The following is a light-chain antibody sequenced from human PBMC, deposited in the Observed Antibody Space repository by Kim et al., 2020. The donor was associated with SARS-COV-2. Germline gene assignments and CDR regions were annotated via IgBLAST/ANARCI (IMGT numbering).Light chain of an antibody. CDR1: ALPKQY. J-gene: IGLJ3*02. V-gene: IGLV3-25*03. CDR3: QSADSSGTYPRV. Sequence: SYELTQPPSVSVSPGQTARITCSGDALPKQYAYWYQQKPGQAPVLVIYKDSERPSGIPERFSGSSSGTTVTLTIRGVQAEDEADYYCQSADSSGTYPRVFGGGTQLTVL. CDR2: KDS.